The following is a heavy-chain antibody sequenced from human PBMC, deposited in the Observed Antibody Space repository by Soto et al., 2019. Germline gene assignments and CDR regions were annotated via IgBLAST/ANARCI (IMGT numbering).Heavy chain of an antibody. D-gene: IGHD3-22*01. CDR1: GFSFSSYS. Sequence: GGSLRLSCAASGFSFSSYSMNWVRQAPGKGLEWISFISGSSGTIYYADSVRGRLTISRDNAKNSLYLQMNSLRDEDTAVYYCARDSTDSYDRSGYCDYWGQGA. CDR3: ARDSTDSYDRSGYCDY. V-gene: IGHV3-48*02. J-gene: IGHJ4*02. CDR2: ISGSSGTI.